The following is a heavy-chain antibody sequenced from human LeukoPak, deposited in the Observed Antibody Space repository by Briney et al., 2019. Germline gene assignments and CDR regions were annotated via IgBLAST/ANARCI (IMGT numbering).Heavy chain of an antibody. J-gene: IGHJ4*02. CDR3: AKDRSDMVRGYMDY. V-gene: IGHV3-30*02. D-gene: IGHD3-10*01. CDR1: GFTFSSYG. Sequence: GGSLRLSCAASGFTFSSYGMHWVRQAPGKGLEWVAFIRYDGSNKYYADSVKGRFTISRDNSKNTVYLQMNSLRAEDTAVYYCAKDRSDMVRGYMDYWGQGTLVTVYS. CDR2: IRYDGSNK.